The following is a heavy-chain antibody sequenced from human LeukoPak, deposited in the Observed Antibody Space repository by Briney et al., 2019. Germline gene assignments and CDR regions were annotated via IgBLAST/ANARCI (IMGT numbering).Heavy chain of an antibody. CDR2: INHSGST. D-gene: IGHD2-21*02. J-gene: IGHJ5*02. Sequence: PSETLSPTCAVYGGSFSGYYWSWIRQPPGKGLEWIGEINHSGSTNYNPSLKSRVTISVDTSKNQFSLKLSSVTAADTAVYYCARVEHIVVVTAIQNWFDPWGQGTLVTASS. V-gene: IGHV4-34*01. CDR1: GGSFSGYY. CDR3: ARVEHIVVVTAIQNWFDP.